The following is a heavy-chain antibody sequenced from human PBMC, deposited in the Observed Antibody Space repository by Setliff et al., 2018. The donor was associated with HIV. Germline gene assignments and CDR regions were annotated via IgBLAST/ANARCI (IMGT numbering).Heavy chain of an antibody. CDR2: ISSSSSYT. D-gene: IGHD6-19*01. CDR1: GFTFSDYY. V-gene: IGHV3-11*06. CDR3: ARHSDWYGNDAFDI. Sequence: PGGSLRLSCAASGFTFSDYYMSWIRQAPGKGLEWVSYISSSSSYTNYADSVKGRFTISRDNAKNTPYLQMNSLRGEDTAVYYCARHSDWYGNDAFDIWGRGTRVTVSS. J-gene: IGHJ3*02.